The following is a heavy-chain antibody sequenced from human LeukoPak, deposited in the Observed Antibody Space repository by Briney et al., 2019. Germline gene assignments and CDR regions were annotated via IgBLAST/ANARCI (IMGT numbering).Heavy chain of an antibody. V-gene: IGHV4-59*01. J-gene: IGHJ4*02. D-gene: IGHD4-17*01. CDR2: IYYSGTT. CDR3: ARSPGRYGDFDY. CDR1: GGSISPYY. Sequence: PSETLSLTCTVSGGSISPYYWSWIRQPPGKGLEWIGWIYYSGTTSYNPSLKSRVTISVDASKNQFSLNVNSVTAADTAVYYCARSPGRYGDFDYWGQGTLVTVSS.